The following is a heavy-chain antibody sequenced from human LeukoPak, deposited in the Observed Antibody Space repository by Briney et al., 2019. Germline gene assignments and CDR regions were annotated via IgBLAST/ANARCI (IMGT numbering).Heavy chain of an antibody. Sequence: GGSLRLSCAASGFTFSSYNMNWVRQAPGKGLEWVSSITSGSSYRFYADSVKGRFTISRDNAKSSLYLQMNSLRAEDTAVYYCARLHYYDSSGFDYWGQGTLVTVSS. CDR1: GFTFSSYN. V-gene: IGHV3-21*06. J-gene: IGHJ4*02. CDR3: ARLHYYDSSGFDY. D-gene: IGHD3-22*01. CDR2: ITSGSSYR.